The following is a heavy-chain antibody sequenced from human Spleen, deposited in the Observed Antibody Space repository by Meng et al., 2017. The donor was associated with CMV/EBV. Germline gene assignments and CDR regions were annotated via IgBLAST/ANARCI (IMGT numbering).Heavy chain of an antibody. Sequence: QKPGPGPVKPSRTLSRPCTCAGGCSSSGDYYWSWIRQPPGKGLEWIGYIYYSGSTYYNPSLKSRVTISVDTSKNQFSLKLSSVTAADTAVYYCAREKVGYFDLWGRGTLVTVSS. CDR3: AREKVGYFDL. CDR1: GGCSSSGDYY. V-gene: IGHV4-30-4*08. CDR2: IYYSGST. J-gene: IGHJ2*01.